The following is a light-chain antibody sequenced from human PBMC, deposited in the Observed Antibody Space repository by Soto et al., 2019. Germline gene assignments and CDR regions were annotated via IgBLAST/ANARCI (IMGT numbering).Light chain of an antibody. CDR3: QQYGSSRWT. CDR1: QSVSSSY. CDR2: AAS. V-gene: IGKV3-20*01. J-gene: IGKJ1*01. Sequence: DIVLTQSPGTLSLSPGERTTLSCRASQSVSSSYLAWYQQKPGQAPRLLIYAASSRATGIPDRFSGSGSGTDFTLTISRLEPEDFAVYYCQQYGSSRWTFGQGTRWIS.